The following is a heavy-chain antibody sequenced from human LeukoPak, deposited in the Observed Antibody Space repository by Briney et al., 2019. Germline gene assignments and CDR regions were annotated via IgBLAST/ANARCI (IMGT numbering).Heavy chain of an antibody. Sequence: GGSLRLSCAVSGFAFIRYRINWLRQAPGKGLEWVSSIGSSSSYIYYADSVKGRFTISIDNAKNSLYLQINSLRDEDTAVYYCARYTSVTQYCCYDKDGWGKGTTVTVSS. D-gene: IGHD2-15*01. CDR2: IGSSSSYI. J-gene: IGHJ6*03. CDR3: ARYTSVTQYCCYDKDG. CDR1: GFAFIRYR. V-gene: IGHV3-21*01.